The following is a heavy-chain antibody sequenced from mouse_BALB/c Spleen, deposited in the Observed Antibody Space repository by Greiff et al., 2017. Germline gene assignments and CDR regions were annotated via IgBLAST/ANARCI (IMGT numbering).Heavy chain of an antibody. CDR2: ISYSGST. CDR1: GYSITSDYA. J-gene: IGHJ2*01. D-gene: IGHD2-2*01. CDR3: ARNGYDDGYYFDY. Sequence: EVMLVESGPGLVKPSQSLSLTCTVTGYSITSDYAWNWIRQFPGNKLEWMGYISYSGSTSYNPSLKSRISITRDTSKNQFFLQLNSVTTEDTATYYCARNGYDDGYYFDYWGQGTTLTVSS. V-gene: IGHV3-2*02.